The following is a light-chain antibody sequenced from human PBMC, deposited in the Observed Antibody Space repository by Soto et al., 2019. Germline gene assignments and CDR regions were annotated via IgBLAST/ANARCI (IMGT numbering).Light chain of an antibody. CDR3: QRGYSSRWT. Sequence: DIQMTQSPSSLSASVGDRVTITCRASQNISSYLNWYQQKPGKAPKLLIYATSSLQTGVPSRFSASGSGTDVTLAISGLQPEDFAIYYCQRGYSSRWTSGQGTKVEIK. CDR2: ATS. V-gene: IGKV1-39*01. J-gene: IGKJ1*01. CDR1: QNISSY.